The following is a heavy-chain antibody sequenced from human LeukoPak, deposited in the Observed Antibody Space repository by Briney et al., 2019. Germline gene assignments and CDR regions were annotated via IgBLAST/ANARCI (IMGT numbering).Heavy chain of an antibody. J-gene: IGHJ6*02. CDR1: GGTFSSYA. D-gene: IGHD2-2*02. V-gene: IGHV1-69*13. CDR3: ARNEVVVPAATPRYYYYYGMDV. CDR2: IIPIFGTA. Sequence: SVKVSCKASGGTFSSYAISWVRQAPGQGLEWMGGIIPIFGTANYAQKFQGRVTITADESTSTAYMELSSLRSEDAAVYYCARNEVVVPAATPRYYYYYGMDVWGQGTTVTVSS.